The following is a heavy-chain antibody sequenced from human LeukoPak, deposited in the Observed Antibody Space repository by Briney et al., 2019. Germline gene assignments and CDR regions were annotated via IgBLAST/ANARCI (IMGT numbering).Heavy chain of an antibody. CDR3: ARGLPGGQLSRYDY. CDR1: GYSISSGHY. Sequence: SSETLSLTCTVSGYSISSGHYWGWVRQPPGEGLEWIGSIYHSGNTYCNPSLKSRVTISVDTSKNQFSLNLSSVTAADTAVYYCARGLPGGQLSRYDYWGQGTLVTVSS. V-gene: IGHV4-38-2*02. D-gene: IGHD6-13*01. J-gene: IGHJ4*02. CDR2: IYHSGNT.